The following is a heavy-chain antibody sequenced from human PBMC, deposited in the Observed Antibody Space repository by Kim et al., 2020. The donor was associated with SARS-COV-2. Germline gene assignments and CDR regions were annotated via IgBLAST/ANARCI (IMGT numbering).Heavy chain of an antibody. CDR3: ARETGTWYIHYFDY. D-gene: IGHD6-13*01. CDR1: GFTLSTYW. CDR2: IKQDGTEK. Sequence: GGSLRLSCAASGFTLSTYWMSWVRQAPGKGLELVASIKQDGTEKYYVDSVKGRFTISRDNAKNSLYLQMNSLGAEDTAMYYCARETGTWYIHYFDYWGQGNLVTVSS. J-gene: IGHJ4*02. V-gene: IGHV3-7*01.